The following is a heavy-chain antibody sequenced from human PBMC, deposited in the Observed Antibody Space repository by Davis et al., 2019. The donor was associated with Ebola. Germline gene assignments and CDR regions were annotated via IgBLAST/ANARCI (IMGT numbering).Heavy chain of an antibody. CDR2: IIPILGIA. D-gene: IGHD3-10*01. Sequence: AASVKVSCKASGGTFSRFAISWVRQAPGQGLEWMGRIIPILGIANYAQKFQGRVTITRDTSASTAYMELSSLRSEDTAVYYCARDVGPTMVRGGQGYWGQGTLVTVSS. V-gene: IGHV1-69*04. J-gene: IGHJ4*02. CDR1: GGTFSRFA. CDR3: ARDVGPTMVRGGQGY.